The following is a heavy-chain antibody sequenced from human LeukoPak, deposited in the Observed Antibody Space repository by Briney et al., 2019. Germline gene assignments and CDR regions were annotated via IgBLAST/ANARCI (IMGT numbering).Heavy chain of an antibody. V-gene: IGHV4-31*03. CDR1: GDSISSGAYY. CDR2: IFYSGST. D-gene: IGHD6-13*01. CDR3: ARGLGEAAAVPSY. Sequence: SQTLSLTCTVSGDSISSGAYYWNWIRQHPGKGLEWIGYIFYSGSTYYNPPLKSRITISVDTSKNQFSLNLSSVTAADTAVYYCARGLGEAAAVPSYWGQGTLVTVSS. J-gene: IGHJ4*02.